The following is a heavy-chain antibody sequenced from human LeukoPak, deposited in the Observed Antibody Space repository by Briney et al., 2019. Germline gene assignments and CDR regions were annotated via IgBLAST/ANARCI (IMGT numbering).Heavy chain of an antibody. D-gene: IGHD4-17*01. J-gene: IGHJ4*02. Sequence: GGSLRLSCAASGFTFSNYAMNWVRQAPGKGLEWVSSISGGGETTYYADSAKGRFTISRDNSQNTLYLQMDSLRAEGTAVYYCARDYADYVGYFFFDYWGQGTLVTVSS. CDR1: GFTFSNYA. V-gene: IGHV3-23*01. CDR2: ISGGGETT. CDR3: ARDYADYVGYFFFDY.